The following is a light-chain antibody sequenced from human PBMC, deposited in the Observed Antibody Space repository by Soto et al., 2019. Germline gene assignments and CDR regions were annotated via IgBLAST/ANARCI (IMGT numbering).Light chain of an antibody. Sequence: EIVLTQSPATLSLSPGERATLSCRASQSVSSCLAWYQQKPGQAPRLLIYDASNRATGIPARFSGRGAGTDFTLPISSLEPEDFAVYYRQQRSNWPLTFGGGTKVEIK. CDR3: QQRSNWPLT. V-gene: IGKV3-11*01. CDR2: DAS. J-gene: IGKJ4*01. CDR1: QSVSSC.